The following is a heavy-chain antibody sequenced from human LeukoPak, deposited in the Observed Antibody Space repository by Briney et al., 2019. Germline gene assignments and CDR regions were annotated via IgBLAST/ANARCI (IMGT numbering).Heavy chain of an antibody. CDR3: ARHATYYYDSSGYYPSGYFDY. CDR1: GGSISSSSYY. V-gene: IGHV4-39*01. Sequence: SETLSLTCTVSGGSISSSSYYWGWIRQPPGKGLEWIGSIYYSGSTYYNPSLKSRVTISVDTSKNQFSLKLSSVTAADTAVYYCARHATYYYDSSGYYPSGYFDYWGQGTLVTVSS. J-gene: IGHJ4*02. CDR2: IYYSGST. D-gene: IGHD3-22*01.